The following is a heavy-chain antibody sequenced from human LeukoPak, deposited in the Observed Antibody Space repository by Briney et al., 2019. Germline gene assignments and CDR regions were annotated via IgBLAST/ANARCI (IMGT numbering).Heavy chain of an antibody. CDR2: ISSSGRTI. CDR3: ARSYYYGIYYFDY. J-gene: IGHJ4*02. Sequence: GGSLRLSCAPSGFTFSSYEMNWVRQAPGKGLEWVSYISSSGRTIYYADSVKGRFTISRDNAKNSLYLQMNSLRAEDTAVYYCARSYYYGIYYFDYWGQGTLVTVSS. V-gene: IGHV3-48*03. D-gene: IGHD3-10*01. CDR1: GFTFSSYE.